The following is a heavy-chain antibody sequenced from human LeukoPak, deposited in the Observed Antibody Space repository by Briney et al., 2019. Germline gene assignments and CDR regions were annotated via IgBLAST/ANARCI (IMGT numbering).Heavy chain of an antibody. J-gene: IGHJ4*02. CDR2: IYSGGST. Sequence: GGSERLSCAVSGFTVSTNYMSWVRQAPGKGLEWVSVIYSGGSTYYADSVKGRFTISRDNPKNTLYLQMNSLRAEDTAVYYCARRGYGDYAPFDYWGQGTLVTDSS. D-gene: IGHD4-17*01. V-gene: IGHV3-66*04. CDR1: GFTVSTNY. CDR3: ARRGYGDYAPFDY.